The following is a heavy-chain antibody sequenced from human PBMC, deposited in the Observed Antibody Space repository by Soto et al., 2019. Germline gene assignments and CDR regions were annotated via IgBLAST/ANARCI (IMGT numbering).Heavy chain of an antibody. V-gene: IGHV1-69*01. Sequence: QVQLVQSGAEVKKPGSSVKVSCKASGGTFSSYAISWVRQAPGQGLEWMGGIIPIFGTANYAQKFQGRVTITADESTSTDYMELSSLRSEDTAMYYCAKTNLGYDILTGTLDYWGQGTLVTVSS. D-gene: IGHD3-9*01. J-gene: IGHJ4*02. CDR3: AKTNLGYDILTGTLDY. CDR1: GGTFSSYA. CDR2: IIPIFGTA.